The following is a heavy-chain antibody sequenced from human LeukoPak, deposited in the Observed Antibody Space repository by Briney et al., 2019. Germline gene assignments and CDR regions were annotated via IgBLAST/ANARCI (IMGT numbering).Heavy chain of an antibody. V-gene: IGHV7-4-1*02. CDR3: ARVFVRLQLSTLGY. CDR2: INTGTGNP. J-gene: IGHJ4*02. CDR1: GYTFTDYA. D-gene: IGHD5-24*01. Sequence: ASVKVSCKASGYTFTDYAMSWVRQAPGQGLESMGWINTGTGNPTYAQGFTGRFVFSLDTSVSTAYLQISSLKAEDTAVYYCARVFVRLQLSTLGYWGQGTLVTVSS.